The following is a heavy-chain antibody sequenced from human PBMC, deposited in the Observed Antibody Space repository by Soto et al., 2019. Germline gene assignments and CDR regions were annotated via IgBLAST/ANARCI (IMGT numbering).Heavy chain of an antibody. CDR2: IWYDGSNK. V-gene: IGHV3-33*01. CDR1: GFTFSSYG. CDR3: ARDHYDYVWGSYRPQYYFDY. Sequence: GGSLRLSCAASGFTFSSYGMHWVRQAPGKGLEWVAVIWYDGSNKYYADSVKGRFTISRDNSKNTLYLQMNSLRAEDTAVYYCARDHYDYVWGSYRPQYYFDYWGQGTLVTVSS. J-gene: IGHJ4*02. D-gene: IGHD3-16*02.